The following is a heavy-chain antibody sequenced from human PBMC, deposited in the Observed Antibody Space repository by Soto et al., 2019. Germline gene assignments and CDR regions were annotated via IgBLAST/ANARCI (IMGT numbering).Heavy chain of an antibody. CDR3: AGEPKGVAYDMDV. V-gene: IGHV3-33*01. Sequence: QVHLVESGGGVVQPGTSLRLSCAASGLTFSTYDMHWVRQAPGKGLEWVALIWSDGSRTFYADSVKGRFTISRDNSKNTLYLQMHSLRAEDTAVYYCAGEPKGVAYDMDVWGQGTTVTVSS. CDR1: GLTFSTYD. J-gene: IGHJ6*02. CDR2: IWSDGSRT. D-gene: IGHD5-12*01.